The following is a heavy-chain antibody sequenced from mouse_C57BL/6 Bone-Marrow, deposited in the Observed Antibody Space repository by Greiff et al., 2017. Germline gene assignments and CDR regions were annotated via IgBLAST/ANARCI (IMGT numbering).Heavy chain of an antibody. V-gene: IGHV1-26*01. CDR3: ARYGGSSLRDY. Sequence: VQLQQSGPELVKPGASVKISCKASGYTFTDYYMNWVKQSHGKSLEWIGDINPNNGGTSYNQKFKGKATLTVDKSSSTAYMELRSLTSEDSAVYYCARYGGSSLRDYWGQGTSVTVSS. CDR2: INPNNGGT. CDR1: GYTFTDYY. J-gene: IGHJ4*01. D-gene: IGHD1-1*01.